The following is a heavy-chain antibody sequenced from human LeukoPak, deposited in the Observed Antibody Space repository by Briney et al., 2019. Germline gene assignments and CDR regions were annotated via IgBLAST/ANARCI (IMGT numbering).Heavy chain of an antibody. CDR3: ARQSYGDYGPYYYYGMDV. J-gene: IGHJ6*02. Sequence: GGSLRLSCAASGFTFSSYGMHWVRQAPGKGLGWVAFIRYDGSNEYYADSVKGRFTISRDNSKNTLYLQMNSLRAEDTAVYYCARQSYGDYGPYYYYGMDVWGQGTTVTVSS. D-gene: IGHD4-17*01. CDR1: GFTFSSYG. CDR2: IRYDGSNE. V-gene: IGHV3-30*02.